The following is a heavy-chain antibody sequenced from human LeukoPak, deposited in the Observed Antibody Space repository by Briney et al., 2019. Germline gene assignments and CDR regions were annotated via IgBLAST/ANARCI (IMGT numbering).Heavy chain of an antibody. D-gene: IGHD3-10*01. J-gene: IGHJ6*03. Sequence: PSETLSLTCTVSGGSISSYYWSWIRQPPGKGLEWIGYIYYSGSTNYNPSLKSRVTISVDTSKNQFSLKLSSVTAADTAVYYCARDSAGFGELSSYYYYMDVWGKGTTVTISS. CDR3: ARDSAGFGELSSYYYYMDV. CDR1: GGSISSYY. V-gene: IGHV4-59*01. CDR2: IYYSGST.